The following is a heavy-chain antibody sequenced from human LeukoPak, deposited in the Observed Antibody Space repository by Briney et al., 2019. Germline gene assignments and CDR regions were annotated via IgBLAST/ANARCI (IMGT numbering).Heavy chain of an antibody. CDR3: AKDDTTVVTPGYYYGMDV. CDR1: GFTFSSYA. CDR2: ISYDGSNK. J-gene: IGHJ6*02. D-gene: IGHD4-23*01. Sequence: GGSLRLSCAASGFTFSSYAMHWVRQAPGKGLEWVAVISYDGSNKYYADSVKGRFTISRDNSKNTLYLQMNSLRAEDTAVYYCAKDDTTVVTPGYYYGMDVWGQGTTVTVSS. V-gene: IGHV3-30-3*01.